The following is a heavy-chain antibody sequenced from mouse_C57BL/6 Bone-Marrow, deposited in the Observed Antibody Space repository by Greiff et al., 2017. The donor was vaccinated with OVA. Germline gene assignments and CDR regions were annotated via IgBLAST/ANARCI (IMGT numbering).Heavy chain of an antibody. D-gene: IGHD1-1*01. J-gene: IGHJ1*03. CDR3: ARTYYYGSSYEWYFDV. V-gene: IGHV1-81*01. CDR1: GYTFTSYG. CDR2: IYPRSGNT. Sequence: QVQLQQSGAELARPGASVKLSCKASGYTFTSYGISWVKQRTGQGLEWIGEIYPRSGNTYYNEKFKGKATLTADKSSSTAYMELRSLTSEDSAVYFCARTYYYGSSYEWYFDVWGTGTTVTVSS.